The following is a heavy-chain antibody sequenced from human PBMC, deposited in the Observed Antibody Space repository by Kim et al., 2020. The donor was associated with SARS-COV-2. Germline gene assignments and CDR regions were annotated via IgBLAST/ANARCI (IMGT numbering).Heavy chain of an antibody. V-gene: IGHV4-59*01. CDR3: ARAPDFYDSSGYYYFDY. CDR2: VYYSGST. Sequence: SETMSLTCTVSGGSINSYYWSWIRQPPGKGLEWIGYVYYSGSTNYNPSLKSRVTMSVDTSKNQFSLKLSSVSAADTAVYYCARAPDFYDSSGYYYFDYWGQGTLVTVSS. CDR1: GGSINSYY. D-gene: IGHD3-22*01. J-gene: IGHJ4*02.